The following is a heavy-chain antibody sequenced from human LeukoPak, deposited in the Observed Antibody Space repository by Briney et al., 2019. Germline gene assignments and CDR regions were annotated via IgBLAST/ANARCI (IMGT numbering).Heavy chain of an antibody. V-gene: IGHV4-31*03. CDR1: GGSISSGGYY. Sequence: PSQTLSLTCTVSGGSISSGGYYWSWIRQHPGKGLEWIGYIYYSGSTYSNPSLKSRVTISVDTSKNQFSPKLSSVTAADTAVYYCSRDIVWSGYYVAFDIWGQGTMVTVSS. CDR2: IYYSGST. CDR3: SRDIVWSGYYVAFDI. J-gene: IGHJ3*02. D-gene: IGHD3-3*01.